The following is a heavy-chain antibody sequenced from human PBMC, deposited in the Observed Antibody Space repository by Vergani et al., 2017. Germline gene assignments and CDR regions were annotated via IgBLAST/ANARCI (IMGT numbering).Heavy chain of an antibody. Sequence: QVQLVQSGAEVKKPGASVKVSCKASGYTFTSYVISWVRQAPGQGLEWMGWISAYNGNTNYAQKLQGRVTMTTDTSTSTAYMELRSLRSDDTAVYYCARDSIPPPYYDILTGPNLYGFPPGDYWGQGTLVTVSS. D-gene: IGHD3-9*01. CDR1: GYTFTSYV. V-gene: IGHV1-18*01. J-gene: IGHJ4*02. CDR3: ARDSIPPPYYDILTGPNLYGFPPGDY. CDR2: ISAYNGNT.